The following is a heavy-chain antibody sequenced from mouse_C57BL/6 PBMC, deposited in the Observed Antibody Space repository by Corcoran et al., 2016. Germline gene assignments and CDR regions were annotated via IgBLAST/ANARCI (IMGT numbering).Heavy chain of an antibody. CDR3: ARGGVFYFDY. CDR1: GYTFTDYY. Sequence: EVQLQQYGPELVKPGASVKISCKASGYTFTDYYMNWVKQSHGKSLEWIGDINPNNGGTSYNQKFKGKATLTVDKSSSTAYMELRSLTSEDSAVYYCARGGVFYFDYWGQGTTLTVSS. J-gene: IGHJ2*01. CDR2: INPNNGGT. V-gene: IGHV1-26*01.